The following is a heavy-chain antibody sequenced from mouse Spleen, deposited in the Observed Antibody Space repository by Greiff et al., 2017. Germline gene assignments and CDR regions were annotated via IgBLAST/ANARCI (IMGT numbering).Heavy chain of an antibody. D-gene: IGHD1-1*01. CDR1: GYTFSSYW. CDR2: ILPGSGST. V-gene: IGHV1-9*01. CDR3: ASLLLRYAMDY. Sequence: VQGVESGAELMKPGASVKISCKATGYTFSSYWIEWVKQRPGHGLEWIGEILPGSGSTNYNEKFKGKATFTADTSSNTAYMQLSSLTSEDSAVYYCASLLLRYAMDYWGQGTSVTVSS. J-gene: IGHJ4*01.